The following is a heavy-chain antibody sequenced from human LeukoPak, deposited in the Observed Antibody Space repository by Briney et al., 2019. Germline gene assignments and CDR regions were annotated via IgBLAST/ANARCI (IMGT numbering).Heavy chain of an antibody. V-gene: IGHV4-61*01. Sequence: SETLSLTCTVSGDSVSSGSYYWSWVRQPPGGGLGWIGYIYYSGSTNYNPSLKGRVTISVDTSKNQFSLKLSSVTAADTAVYYCARDSSSSWYGEYYYYGMDVWGKGTTVTVSS. CDR1: GDSVSSGSYY. CDR3: ARDSSSSWYGEYYYYGMDV. D-gene: IGHD6-13*01. J-gene: IGHJ6*04. CDR2: IYYSGST.